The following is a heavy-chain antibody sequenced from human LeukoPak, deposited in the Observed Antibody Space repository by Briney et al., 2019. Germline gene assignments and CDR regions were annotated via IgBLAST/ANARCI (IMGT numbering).Heavy chain of an antibody. V-gene: IGHV3-23*01. CDR3: AKDRVGATLYFDY. CDR1: GFSFSNYG. D-gene: IGHD1-26*01. J-gene: IGHJ4*02. CDR2: IGGSGGTT. Sequence: GGSLRLSCAASGFSFSNYGVSWVRQAPGKGLEWVSAIGGSGGTTYYADSMKGRFTISRDNSKNTLYLQMNSLRAEDTAVYYCAKDRVGATLYFDYWGQGTLVTVSS.